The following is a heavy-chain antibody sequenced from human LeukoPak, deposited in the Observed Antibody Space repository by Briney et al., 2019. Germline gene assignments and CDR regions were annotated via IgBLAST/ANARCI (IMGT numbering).Heavy chain of an antibody. CDR1: GYTFTSYG. Sequence: ASVKVSCKASGYTFTSYGISGVRQAPGQGLEWMGWISAYNGNTNYAQKLQGRVTMPTDTSTSTAYMELRSLRSDDTAVYYCARDRGGSHATPLFDYWGQGALVTVSS. J-gene: IGHJ4*02. CDR3: ARDRGGSHATPLFDY. CDR2: ISAYNGNT. V-gene: IGHV1-18*01. D-gene: IGHD1-26*01.